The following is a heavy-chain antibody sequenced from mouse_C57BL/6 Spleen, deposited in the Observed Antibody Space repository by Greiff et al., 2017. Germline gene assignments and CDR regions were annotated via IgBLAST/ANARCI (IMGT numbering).Heavy chain of an antibody. V-gene: IGHV1-69*01. J-gene: IGHJ4*01. CDR3: ARTYSNDDAMDY. CDR2: IDPSDSYT. CDR1: GYTFTSYW. Sequence: VQLQQPGAELVMPGASVKLSCKASGYTFTSYWMHWVKQRPGQGLEWIGEIDPSDSYTNYNQKFKGKSTLTVDKSSSTAYMQLSSLTSEDSAVYYCARTYSNDDAMDYWGQGTSVTVSS. D-gene: IGHD2-12*01.